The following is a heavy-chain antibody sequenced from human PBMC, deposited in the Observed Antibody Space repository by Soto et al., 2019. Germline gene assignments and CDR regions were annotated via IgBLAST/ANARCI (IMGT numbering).Heavy chain of an antibody. CDR1: GYTFTSYD. V-gene: IGHV1-8*01. CDR2: MNPNSGNT. D-gene: IGHD1-1*01. CDR3: ARVPLEPGDYYHYMDV. J-gene: IGHJ6*03. Sequence: ASVKVSCKASGYTFTSYDINWVRQATGQGLEWMGWMNPNSGNTGYAQKFQGRVTMTRNTSISTAYMELSSLRSEDTAVYYCARVPLEPGDYYHYMDVWGKGTTVTVSS.